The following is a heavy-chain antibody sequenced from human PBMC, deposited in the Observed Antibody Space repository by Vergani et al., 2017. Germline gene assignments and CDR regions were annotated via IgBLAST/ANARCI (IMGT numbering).Heavy chain of an antibody. V-gene: IGHV3-33*03. CDR3: VKEKIDLGSYFFDS. J-gene: IGHJ4*01. CDR2: IWYDGSDK. Sequence: QVQLVESGGGVVQPQRSLRLSCAASGFTFSSYGMHWVRQAPGKGLEWVAIIWYDGSDKYYADSVRGRFTISRDKYKNTLYLQMNSLRAEDTAIYYCVKEKIDLGSYFFDSWVDGVLVTVSS. CDR1: GFTFSSYG. D-gene: IGHD2/OR15-2a*01.